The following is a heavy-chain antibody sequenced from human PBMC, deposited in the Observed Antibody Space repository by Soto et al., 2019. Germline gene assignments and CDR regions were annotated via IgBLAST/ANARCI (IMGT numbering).Heavy chain of an antibody. CDR2: IIPIFGTA. J-gene: IGHJ6*02. V-gene: IGHV1-69*01. Sequence: QVQLVQSGAEVKKPGSSVKVSCKASGGTFSSYAISWVRQAPGQGLEWMGGIIPIFGTANYAQKFQGRVTITADESTSTAYMALSSLRSEDTAVYYGERAESSSLYYYYYYGMDVWGQGTTVTVSS. CDR1: GGTFSSYA. CDR3: ERAESSSLYYYYYYGMDV. D-gene: IGHD6-13*01.